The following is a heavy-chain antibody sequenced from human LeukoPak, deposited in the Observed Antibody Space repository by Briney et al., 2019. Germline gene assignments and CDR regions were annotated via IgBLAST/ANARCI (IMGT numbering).Heavy chain of an antibody. Sequence: SETLSLTCTVSGGSISSSSHSWGWIRQPPGKGLEWTGSIYYTGRTYYNPSLKSRVTLSVHTSKNQFSLKLSSVTAADTAVYYCAQSLGSSNGIGNWFDPWGQGTLVTVSS. CDR2: IYYTGRT. D-gene: IGHD6-13*01. J-gene: IGHJ5*02. V-gene: IGHV4-39*01. CDR1: GGSISSSSHS. CDR3: AQSLGSSNGIGNWFDP.